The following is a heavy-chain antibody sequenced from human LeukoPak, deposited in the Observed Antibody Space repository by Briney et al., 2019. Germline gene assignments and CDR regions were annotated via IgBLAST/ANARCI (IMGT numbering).Heavy chain of an antibody. J-gene: IGHJ6*02. CDR3: VSRYIDWFVPAGV. D-gene: IGHD3-9*01. CDR2: IGKTSNYI. CDR1: GFTFNQYS. Sequence: GGSLRLSCVASGFTFNQYSMNWVSQAPGKGLEWVSSIGKTSNYIYYADSVKGRFTISRDNAKNSLYLQMNSLRAEDTAVYYCVSRYIDWFVPAGVWGQGTTVTVSS. V-gene: IGHV3-21*06.